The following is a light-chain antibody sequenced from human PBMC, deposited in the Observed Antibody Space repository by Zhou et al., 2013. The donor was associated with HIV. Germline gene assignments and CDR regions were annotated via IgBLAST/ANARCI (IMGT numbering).Light chain of an antibody. V-gene: IGKV3-20*01. CDR3: QQYGSSLLT. CDR1: QSVSSSY. CDR2: ETS. Sequence: EIVLTQSPGTLSLSPGERATLSCRASQSVSSSYLAWYQQKPGQAPRLLIYETSSRAPGIPDRFSGSGSGTDFTLTISRLEPEDFAVYYCQQYGSSLLTFGGGTKGGDQT. J-gene: IGKJ4*01.